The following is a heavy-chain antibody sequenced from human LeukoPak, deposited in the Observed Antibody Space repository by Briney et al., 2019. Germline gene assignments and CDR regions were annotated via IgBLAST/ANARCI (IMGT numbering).Heavy chain of an antibody. D-gene: IGHD5-18*01. CDR2: IRFDGSSK. CDR1: GFTFSNSG. Sequence: GGSLRLSCAASGFTFSNSGMHWVRQAPGKGLEWVAFIRFDGSSKFYTDSVKGRFTISRDNSKNTLNLQMNSLRAEDTAVYYCAKDYIYGGWGNAFDIWGQGTKVTVSS. J-gene: IGHJ3*02. V-gene: IGHV3-30*02. CDR3: AKDYIYGGWGNAFDI.